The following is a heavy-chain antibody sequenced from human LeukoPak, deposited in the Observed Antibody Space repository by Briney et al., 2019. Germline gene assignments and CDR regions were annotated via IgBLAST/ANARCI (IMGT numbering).Heavy chain of an antibody. CDR2: ISDDGSIR. J-gene: IGHJ4*02. Sequence: GGSLRLSCAASGFSFSTYAMHWGRQAPGKGLEWVAFISDDGSIRYYADSVKGRFTISRDNSKNTLYLEMNSLRAEDTAVYYCAKIRGGMWLVDYWGQGVLVTVSS. CDR1: GFSFSTYA. V-gene: IGHV3-30*18. CDR3: AKIRGGMWLVDY. D-gene: IGHD3-22*01.